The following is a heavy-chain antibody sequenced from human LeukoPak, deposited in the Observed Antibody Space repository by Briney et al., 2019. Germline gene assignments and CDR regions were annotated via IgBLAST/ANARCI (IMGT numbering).Heavy chain of an antibody. V-gene: IGHV3-9*01. Sequence: PGRSLRLSCAASGFTFDDYAMHWVRQAPGKGLEWVSGISWNSGSIGYADSVKGRFTISRDNAKNSLYLQMNSLRAEDTALYYCAKGPPGVSDSSGYYNYWGQGTLVTVSS. D-gene: IGHD3-22*01. CDR3: AKGPPGVSDSSGYYNY. CDR2: ISWNSGSI. CDR1: GFTFDDYA. J-gene: IGHJ4*02.